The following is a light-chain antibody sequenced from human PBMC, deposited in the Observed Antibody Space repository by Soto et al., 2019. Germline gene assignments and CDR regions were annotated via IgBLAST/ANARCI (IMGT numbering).Light chain of an antibody. CDR1: QSVSSSY. CDR3: QQFGNSPWT. CDR2: GAS. Sequence: EIVLTQSPGTLSLSPEERATLSCRASQSVSSSYLAWYQRKPGQAPSLLIYGASRRATGIPDRFSGSGSGTDFTLTISRLEPEDFAVYYCQQFGNSPWTFGQGTKV. V-gene: IGKV3-20*01. J-gene: IGKJ1*01.